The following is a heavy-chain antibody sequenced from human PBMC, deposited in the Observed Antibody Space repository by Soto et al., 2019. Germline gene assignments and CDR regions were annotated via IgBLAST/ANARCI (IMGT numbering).Heavy chain of an antibody. CDR2: IYYSGST. V-gene: IGHV4-59*01. CDR1: GGSISSYY. D-gene: IGHD1-1*01. Sequence: SETLSLTCTVTGGSISSYYWSWIRQPPGKGLEWIGYIYYSGSTNYNPSLKSRVTISVDTSKNQFSLKLSSLTAADTAVYYCARSTTTGTTAGDVWGKGTTVTVSS. CDR3: ARSTTTGTTAGDV. J-gene: IGHJ6*04.